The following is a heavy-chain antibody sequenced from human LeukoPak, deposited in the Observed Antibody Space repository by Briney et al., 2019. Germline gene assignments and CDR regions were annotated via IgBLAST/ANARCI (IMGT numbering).Heavy chain of an antibody. CDR3: ARTRGYSGYDYYFDY. V-gene: IGHV1-69*13. CDR1: GYTFSGFY. D-gene: IGHD5-12*01. Sequence: SVKVSCKPSGYTFSGFYIHWVRQAPGQGLEWMGGIIPIFGTANYAQKFQGRVTIIADESTSTAYMDLSSLRSEDTAVYYCARTRGYSGYDYYFDYWGQGTLVTVSS. J-gene: IGHJ4*02. CDR2: IIPIFGTA.